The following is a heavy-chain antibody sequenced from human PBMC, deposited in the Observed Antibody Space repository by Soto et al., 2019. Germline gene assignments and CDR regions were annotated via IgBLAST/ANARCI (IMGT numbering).Heavy chain of an antibody. CDR3: AKDRNTWNFGGLFDY. Sequence: GGSLRLSCAASRFTFSSYGMHWVRQAPGKGLEWVAVISYDGSNKYYADSVKGRSTISRDNSKNTLYLQMNSLRAEDTAVYYCAKDRNTWNFGGLFDYWGQGTLVTVSS. J-gene: IGHJ4*02. V-gene: IGHV3-30*18. D-gene: IGHD1-7*01. CDR2: ISYDGSNK. CDR1: RFTFSSYG.